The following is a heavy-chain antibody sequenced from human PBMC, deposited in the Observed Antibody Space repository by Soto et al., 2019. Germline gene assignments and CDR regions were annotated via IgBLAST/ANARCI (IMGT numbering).Heavy chain of an antibody. CDR1: GFTFNDYG. CDR2: ISSSSAAI. Sequence: EVQLVESGGDLVQPGGSLRLSCAASGFTFNDYGMSWVRQAPGKGLEWVSYISSSSAAIYYADSVKGRFTISRDNAMNSLYLQMNSLRDEDTAVYYCARDLRTVVTLVRYFDLWGRGTLVTVSS. J-gene: IGHJ2*01. D-gene: IGHD2-21*02. CDR3: ARDLRTVVTLVRYFDL. V-gene: IGHV3-48*02.